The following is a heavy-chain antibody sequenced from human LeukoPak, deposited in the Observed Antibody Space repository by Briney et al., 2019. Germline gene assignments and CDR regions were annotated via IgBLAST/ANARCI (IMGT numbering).Heavy chain of an antibody. V-gene: IGHV3-23*01. J-gene: IGHJ4*02. CDR2: ILDSGDT. CDR3: AKGASIYVTGPDF. Sequence: GGSLRLSCAASGFTLSSFRMSWVRQAPEKGLEWISRILDSGDTNYADSVKGRFTISRDKNTLHLQMNSLRAEDTAIYYCAKGASIYVTGPDFWGPGTLVTVSS. D-gene: IGHD3-9*01. CDR1: GFTLSSFR.